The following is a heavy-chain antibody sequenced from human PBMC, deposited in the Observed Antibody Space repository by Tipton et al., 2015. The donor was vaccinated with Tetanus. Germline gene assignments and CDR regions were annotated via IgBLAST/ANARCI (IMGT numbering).Heavy chain of an antibody. D-gene: IGHD5-24*01. J-gene: IGHJ4*02. CDR2: ISNGNT. CDR3: ARGITDGYNRRFDY. V-gene: IGHV4-4*07. Sequence: TLSLTCTVSRGPISSYYWSWIRQPAGKGLEWIGHISNGNTDYSTSLKSRVTLSVDTSKNQFSLELRAVTAADTAVYYCARGITDGYNRRFDYGGQGTRVAVS. CDR1: RGPISSYY.